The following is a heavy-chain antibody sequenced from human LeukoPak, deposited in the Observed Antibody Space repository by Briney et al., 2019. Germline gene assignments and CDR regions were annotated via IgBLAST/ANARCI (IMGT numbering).Heavy chain of an antibody. CDR2: IYYSGST. D-gene: IGHD3-22*01. Sequence: SETLSLTCTVSGGSISSYYWSWIRQPPGKGLEWIGYIYYSGSTNCNPSLKSRVTISVDTSKNQFSLKLSSVTAADTAVYYCARDVHYYDSSGYHIDYFDYWGQGTLVTVSS. CDR3: ARDVHYYDSSGYHIDYFDY. V-gene: IGHV4-59*01. CDR1: GGSISSYY. J-gene: IGHJ4*02.